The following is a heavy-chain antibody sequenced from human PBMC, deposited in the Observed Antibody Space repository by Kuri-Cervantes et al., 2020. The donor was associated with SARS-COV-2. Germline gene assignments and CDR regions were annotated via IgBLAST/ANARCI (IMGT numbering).Heavy chain of an antibody. J-gene: IGHJ4*02. Sequence: SVKVSCKVSGYTLTELSMHWVRQAPGQGLEWMGGIIPIFGTANYAQKFQGRVTITADKSTSTAYMELSSLRSEDTAVYYCARDIGARDDYWGQGTLVTVSS. V-gene: IGHV1-69*06. CDR2: IIPIFGTA. D-gene: IGHD3-10*01. CDR3: ARDIGARDDY. CDR1: GYTLTELS.